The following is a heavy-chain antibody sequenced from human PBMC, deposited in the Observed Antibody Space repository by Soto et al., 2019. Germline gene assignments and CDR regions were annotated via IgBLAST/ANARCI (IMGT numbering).Heavy chain of an antibody. CDR1: GFTFSTNW. CDR3: ARGPNYYDSGFCDY. Sequence: GGSLRLSCAASGFTFSTNWMHWVRQAPGKGLVWVSRINSGGSSTTYADSVKGRFTISRDNAKNTLFLQMNSLRAEDTAVYYCARGPNYYDSGFCDYWGQGTLVTVSS. J-gene: IGHJ4*02. D-gene: IGHD3-22*01. V-gene: IGHV3-74*01. CDR2: INSGGSST.